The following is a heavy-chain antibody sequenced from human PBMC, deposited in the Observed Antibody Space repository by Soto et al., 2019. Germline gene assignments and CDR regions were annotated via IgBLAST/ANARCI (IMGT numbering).Heavy chain of an antibody. J-gene: IGHJ4*02. CDR1: GXIFSNYA. Sequence: LRLSFAASGXIFSNYAMGWVRQAPGKGLEWVSGINRSGTNAYYADSVNGRFDMSRDNAKNTLYLEVNSLRAEDTAVYYCAKEKREIIQDDFWSGEFDYWGQGTLVTVSS. CDR2: INRSGTNA. CDR3: AKEKREIIQDDFWSGEFDY. D-gene: IGHD3-3*01. V-gene: IGHV3-23*05.